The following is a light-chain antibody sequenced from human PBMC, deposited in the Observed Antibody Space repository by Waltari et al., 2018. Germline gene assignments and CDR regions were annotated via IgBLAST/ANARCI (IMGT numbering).Light chain of an antibody. V-gene: IGLV2-14*03. CDR1: SNAGGAYKY. CDR2: DVT. CDR3: SSYTTDSTYV. J-gene: IGLJ1*01. Sequence: QAGLTQPGFWFGFSGTSNNGSCPGTSNAGGAYKYVLWYQQHPGKVPKLMIYDVTKRPSGISYRFSGSKSGNTASLTISGLQAEDEADYYCSSYTTDSTYVFGTGTKVTVL.